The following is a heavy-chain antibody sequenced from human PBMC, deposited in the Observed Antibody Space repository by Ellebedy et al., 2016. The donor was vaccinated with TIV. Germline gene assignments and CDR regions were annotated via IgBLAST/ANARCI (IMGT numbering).Heavy chain of an antibody. Sequence: AASVKVSCKASGYTFTSYGISWVRQAPEQRLEGMGWNRAYNGNTNHAPKLQGRVTMTTDTSTITAYMELRSLRSDDTAVYYCARYPGYHDTPSFYYWGQGTLVTVSS. CDR1: GYTFTSYG. CDR2: NRAYNGNT. J-gene: IGHJ4*02. V-gene: IGHV1-18*01. D-gene: IGHD3-22*01. CDR3: ARYPGYHDTPSFYY.